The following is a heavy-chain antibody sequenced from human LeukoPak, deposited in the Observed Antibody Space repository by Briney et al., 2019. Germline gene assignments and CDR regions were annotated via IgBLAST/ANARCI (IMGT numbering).Heavy chain of an antibody. Sequence: PGGSLRLSCAASGFTFSSYAMSWVRQAPGKGLEWVSAISGSGGSTYYADSVKGRFTISRDNSKNTLYLQMNSLRAEDTAVCYCAKVSVVVPAATYFDYWGQGTLVTVSS. J-gene: IGHJ4*02. CDR2: ISGSGGST. V-gene: IGHV3-23*01. CDR1: GFTFSSYA. CDR3: AKVSVVVPAATYFDY. D-gene: IGHD2-2*01.